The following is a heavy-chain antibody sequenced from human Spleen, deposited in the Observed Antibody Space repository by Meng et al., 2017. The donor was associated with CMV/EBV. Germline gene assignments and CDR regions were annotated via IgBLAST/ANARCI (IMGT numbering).Heavy chain of an antibody. J-gene: IGHJ6*02. CDR2: VYHSGMT. CDR3: ARALPTTVKYGMDV. CDR1: GVSITTYY. Sequence: SETLSLTCTVSGVSITTYYWSWIRQPPGKRPQYIGYVYHSGMTNYNPSFKSRAAISIDTSKNQFSLKLTSVTTADTAVYFCARALPTTVKYGMDVWGQGTTVTVSS. V-gene: IGHV4-59*01. D-gene: IGHD4-17*01.